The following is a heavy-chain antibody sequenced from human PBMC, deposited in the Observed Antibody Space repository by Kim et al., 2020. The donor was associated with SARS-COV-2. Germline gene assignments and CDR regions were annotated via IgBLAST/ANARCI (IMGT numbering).Heavy chain of an antibody. Sequence: YTNYADSVKGRFTISRDNAKNSLYLQMNSLRAEDTAVYYCARDPVRYFDLWGRGTLVTVSS. J-gene: IGHJ2*01. CDR2: YT. CDR3: ARDPVRYFDL. V-gene: IGHV3-11*06.